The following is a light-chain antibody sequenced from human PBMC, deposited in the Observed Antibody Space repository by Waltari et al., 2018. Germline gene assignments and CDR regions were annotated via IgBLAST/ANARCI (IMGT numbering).Light chain of an antibody. J-gene: IGKJ2*01. CDR2: WAS. CDR1: QSVLSSSNNKNY. V-gene: IGKV4-1*01. Sequence: DIVMTQSPDSLAVSLGERATINCKSSQSVLSSSNNKNYLAWDQQKPGQPPKLLIYWASTRESGVPDRFSGSGSGTDFTLTISSLQAEDVAVYYCQQYYSTQYTFGQGTKLEIK. CDR3: QQYYSTQYT.